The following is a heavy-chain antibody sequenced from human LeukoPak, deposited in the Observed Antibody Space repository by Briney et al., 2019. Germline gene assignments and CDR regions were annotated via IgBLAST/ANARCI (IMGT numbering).Heavy chain of an antibody. D-gene: IGHD4-11*01. Sequence: ASVKVSCKASGYTFTGYYMHWVRQAPGQGLEWMGWISAYSVNTNDAQKLQGRVTMTTDTSTTTAYMELRSLRSDDTAVYYCARVPVSGPGARFDYWGQGTLVTVSS. CDR1: GYTFTGYY. CDR3: ARVPVSGPGARFDY. V-gene: IGHV1-18*04. J-gene: IGHJ4*02. CDR2: ISAYSVNT.